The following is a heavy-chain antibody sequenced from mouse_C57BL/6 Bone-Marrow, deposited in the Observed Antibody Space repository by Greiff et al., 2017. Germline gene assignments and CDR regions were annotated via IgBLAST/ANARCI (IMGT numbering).Heavy chain of an antibody. Sequence: EVQRVESGGDLVKPGGSLKLSCAASGFTFSSYGMSWVRQTPDKRLEWVATISSGGSYTYSPDSVKGRFTISRDNAKNTLYLQMSSLKSEDTAMYYCATTGSSFADWGQGTLVTVSA. D-gene: IGHD4-1*02. CDR2: ISSGGSYT. J-gene: IGHJ3*01. CDR3: ATTGSSFAD. CDR1: GFTFSSYG. V-gene: IGHV5-6*01.